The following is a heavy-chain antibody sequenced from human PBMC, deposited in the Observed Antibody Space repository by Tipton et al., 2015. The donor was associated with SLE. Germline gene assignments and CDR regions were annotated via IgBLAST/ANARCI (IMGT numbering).Heavy chain of an antibody. CDR3: AREKDYSDAFDI. D-gene: IGHD4-11*01. CDR2: IYHSGST. V-gene: IGHV4-38-2*02. J-gene: IGHJ3*02. Sequence: TLSLTCAVSGYSISSGYYWGWIRQPPGKGLEWNGSIYHSGSTYYNPSLKSRVTISVDTSKNQFSLKLSSVTAADTAVYYCAREKDYSDAFDIWGQGTMVTVTS. CDR1: GYSISSGYY.